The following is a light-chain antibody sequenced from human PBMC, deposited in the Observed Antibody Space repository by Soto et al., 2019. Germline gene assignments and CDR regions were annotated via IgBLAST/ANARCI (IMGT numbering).Light chain of an antibody. V-gene: IGKV1-17*01. Sequence: DIQMTQSPSSLSASVGERVTITCRASQNIGRFLNWHQQKPGKAPNVLINVASSLQSGAPPRFSGSGSGTDFTLTISSLQPEDFAFYYCQQLYSYPTFGQGTRLEIK. J-gene: IGKJ5*01. CDR3: QQLYSYPT. CDR1: QNIGRF. CDR2: VAS.